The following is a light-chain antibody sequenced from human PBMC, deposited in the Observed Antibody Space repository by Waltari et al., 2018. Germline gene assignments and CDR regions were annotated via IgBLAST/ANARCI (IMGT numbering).Light chain of an antibody. CDR1: RSNLGAGYD. V-gene: IGLV1-40*01. CDR2: GTS. J-gene: IGLJ2*01. CDR3: QSYDSSLSAHVV. Sequence: QSVLTQPPSVSGAPGQRVTISCTGRRSNLGAGYDVHWYQQLPGKAPKLIIHGTSYRPSGVPDRFSGSKSGTSASLAITGLQAEDEAVYYCQSYDSSLSAHVVFGGGTRLTVL.